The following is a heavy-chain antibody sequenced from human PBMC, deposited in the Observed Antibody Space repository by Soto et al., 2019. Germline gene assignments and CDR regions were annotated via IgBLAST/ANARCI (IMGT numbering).Heavy chain of an antibody. CDR2: IYHSGST. CDR1: GGSISSGGYS. Sequence: QLQLQESGSGLVKPSQTLSLTCAVSGGSISSGGYSWSWIRQPPGKGLEWIGYIYHSGSTYYNPSLKRRVTISVDRAKNQFSLELSSVTAADTAVYYCARDSGADSGGLDPWGQGTLVTVSS. CDR3: ARDSGADSGGLDP. J-gene: IGHJ5*02. D-gene: IGHD3-10*01. V-gene: IGHV4-30-2*01.